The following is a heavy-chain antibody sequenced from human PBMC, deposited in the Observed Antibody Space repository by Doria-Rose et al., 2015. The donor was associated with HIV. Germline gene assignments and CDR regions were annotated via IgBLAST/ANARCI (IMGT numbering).Heavy chain of an antibody. CDR3: ATGHRDGFNYGGEC. CDR2: FHPQDGET. D-gene: IGHD2-21*01. CDR1: GYTLTGLS. Sequence: QVQLVESGAEVKKPGASVRVSCKVSGYTLTGLSMHWVRQAPGKGLEWLGGFHPQDGETIYTQKFQGRVTMTEDTSTDTAYLELSSLTSEDTAVYYCATGHRDGFNYGGECGGQGTLVTVSS. V-gene: IGHV1-24*01. J-gene: IGHJ4*02.